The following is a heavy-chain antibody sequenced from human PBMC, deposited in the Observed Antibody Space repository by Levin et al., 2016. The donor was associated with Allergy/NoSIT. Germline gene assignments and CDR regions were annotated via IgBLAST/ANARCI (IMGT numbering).Heavy chain of an antibody. CDR3: ARPDSYCSSIACYRGWFDP. CDR1: GGSISGSSYY. J-gene: IGHJ5*02. V-gene: IGHV4-39*01. D-gene: IGHD2-2*01. Sequence: SETLSLTCTVSGGSISGSSYYWGWDPPDPREGAGSGLGVSTIVGITYYNPSLKSPVAISVDTSKNQFSLTLSSVTAADTAVYYCARPDSYCSSIACYRGWFDPRGQGILVTVSS. CDR2: STIVGIT.